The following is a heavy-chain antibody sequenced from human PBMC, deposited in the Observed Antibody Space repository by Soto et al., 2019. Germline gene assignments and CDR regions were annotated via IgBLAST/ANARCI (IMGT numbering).Heavy chain of an antibody. D-gene: IGHD2-2*01. CDR3: ARGVGYCSSTSCYINWFDP. J-gene: IGHJ5*02. CDR1: GGSIISGGYS. V-gene: IGHV4-30-2*01. CDR2: IYHSGST. Sequence: PSETLSLTCAVSGGSIISGGYSWIWIRQPPGKGLEWIGYIYHSGSTYYNPSLKSRVTISVDRSKNQFSLKLSSVTAADTAVYYCARGVGYCSSTSCYINWFDPWGQGTLVTVSS.